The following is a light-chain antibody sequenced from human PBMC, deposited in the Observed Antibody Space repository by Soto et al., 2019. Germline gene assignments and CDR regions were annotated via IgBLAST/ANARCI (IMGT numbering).Light chain of an antibody. Sequence: EIVLTQSPGTLSLSPGERATLSCRASQSVSRSYLAWYQQKLGQAPRLLIYGASSRATGIPDRFSGSGSGTDFTLTISRLEPEDFAVYYCQQYDSSPWKFGQGTKVEIK. CDR1: QSVSRSY. CDR3: QQYDSSPWK. J-gene: IGKJ1*01. CDR2: GAS. V-gene: IGKV3-20*01.